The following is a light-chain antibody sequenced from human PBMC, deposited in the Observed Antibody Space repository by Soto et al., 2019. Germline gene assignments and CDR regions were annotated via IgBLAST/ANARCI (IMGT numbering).Light chain of an antibody. J-gene: IGLJ3*02. CDR1: SSNIGAGHD. CDR2: GDT. V-gene: IGLV1-40*01. Sequence: QSVLTQPPSVSVAPGQRVTISCTGSSSNIGAGHDVHWYQQTPGTAPKLLIYGDTTRPSGVPDRFSGSKSGTSASLAITGLQAEDEAEYYCQSYDSSLSGSVFGGGTKVTVL. CDR3: QSYDSSLSGSV.